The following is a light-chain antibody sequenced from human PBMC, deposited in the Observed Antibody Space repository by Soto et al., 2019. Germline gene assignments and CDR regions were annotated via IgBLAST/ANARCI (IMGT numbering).Light chain of an antibody. CDR3: AACDDSLNGHVV. Sequence: QSVLTQPPSASGTPGKRVTISCSGSSSNIGSTTVNWYQQLPVTAPKLLIYSNNQRPSGVPDRFSGSKSGTSASLAISGLQSEDEADYYGAACDDSLNGHVVFGGGTKLTVL. J-gene: IGLJ2*01. V-gene: IGLV1-44*01. CDR1: SSNIGSTT. CDR2: SNN.